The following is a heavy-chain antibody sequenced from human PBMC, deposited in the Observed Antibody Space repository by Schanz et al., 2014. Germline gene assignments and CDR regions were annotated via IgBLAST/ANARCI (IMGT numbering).Heavy chain of an antibody. Sequence: QVQLVQSGAEVKKPGASVKVSCQASGYTFTGYYMHWVRQAPGQGLEWMGQSKPNSGATIYAQNFQGRVTMTRAASISTAYMELSRLRSDDTAVYYCARGLVRYFAYWGQGTLVTVSS. J-gene: IGHJ4*02. V-gene: IGHV1-2*06. CDR1: GYTFTGYY. CDR2: SKPNSGAT. D-gene: IGHD2-8*02. CDR3: ARGLVRYFAY.